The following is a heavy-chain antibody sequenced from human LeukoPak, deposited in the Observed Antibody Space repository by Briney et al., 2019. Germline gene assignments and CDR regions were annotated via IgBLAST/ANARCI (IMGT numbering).Heavy chain of an antibody. CDR3: ARVAHNSGWVPIRDY. Sequence: PSETLSLTCTVSGYSISSGYYWGWIRQPPGKGLEWIGGIYHSGSSYYNPSLKSRVTISGDTSKNQFSLKLSSVTAADTAVYYCARVAHNSGWVPIRDYWGQGTLVTVSS. D-gene: IGHD6-19*01. CDR2: IYHSGSS. J-gene: IGHJ4*02. CDR1: GYSISSGYY. V-gene: IGHV4-38-2*02.